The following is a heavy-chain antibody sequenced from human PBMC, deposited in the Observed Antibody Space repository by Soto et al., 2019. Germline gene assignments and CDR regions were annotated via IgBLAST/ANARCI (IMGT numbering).Heavy chain of an antibody. CDR1: GYSFTTYG. V-gene: IGHV1-18*01. Sequence: QVQLVQSGGEVKKPGASVKVSCKTSGYSFTTYGNSWVRQAPGQGLEWMGWISAYNGNTNYAQKLQGRVTMTTDTSTSTAYMELRSLRSDDTAVYYCAREGPAPYYYYGMDVWGQGSTVTVSS. CDR2: ISAYNGNT. J-gene: IGHJ6*02. CDR3: AREGPAPYYYYGMDV.